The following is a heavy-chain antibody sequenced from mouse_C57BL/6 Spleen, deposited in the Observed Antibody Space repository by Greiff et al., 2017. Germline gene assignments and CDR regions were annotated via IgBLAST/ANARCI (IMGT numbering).Heavy chain of an antibody. V-gene: IGHV1-72*01. CDR2: IDPSSGGT. Sequence: QVQLQQSGAELVKPGASVKLSCKASGYTFTSYWMHWVKQRPGRGLEWIGRIDPSSGGTKYNEKFKSKATLTVDKPSSTAYVQLSSLTSEYSAVYYCARDGYYGSSYVYFDVWGTGTTGTVSS. D-gene: IGHD1-1*01. CDR3: ARDGYYGSSYVYFDV. CDR1: GYTFTSYW. J-gene: IGHJ1*03.